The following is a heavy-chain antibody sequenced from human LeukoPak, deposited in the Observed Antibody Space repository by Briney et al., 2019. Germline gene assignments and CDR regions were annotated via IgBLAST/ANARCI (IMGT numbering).Heavy chain of an antibody. CDR3: ARDVGYCSGGSCSLFDY. CDR2: ISAYNGNT. J-gene: IGHJ4*02. D-gene: IGHD2-15*01. CDR1: GYTFTSYG. Sequence: GASVTVSFKASGYTFTSYGISWVRQAPGQVLEWMGWISAYNGNTNYAQKLQGRVTMTTDASTSTAYMELRSLRSDDTAVYYCARDVGYCSGGSCSLFDYWGQGTLVTVSS. V-gene: IGHV1-18*01.